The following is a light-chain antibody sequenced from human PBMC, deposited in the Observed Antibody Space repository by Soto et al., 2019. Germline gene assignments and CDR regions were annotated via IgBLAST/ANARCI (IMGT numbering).Light chain of an antibody. CDR1: SSDVGSYNL. J-gene: IGLJ1*01. V-gene: IGLV2-23*01. CDR2: EGS. CDR3: CSYAGSSV. Sequence: QSVVTRPAPVSGSPGQSITISCTGTSSDVGSYNLVSWYQQHPGKAPKLMIYEGSKRPSGVSNRFSGSKSGNTASLTISGLQAEDEADYYCCSYAGSSVFGTGTKVTVL.